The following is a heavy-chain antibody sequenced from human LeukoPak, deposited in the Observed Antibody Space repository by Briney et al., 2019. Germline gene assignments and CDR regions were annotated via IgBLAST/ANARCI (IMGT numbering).Heavy chain of an antibody. CDR1: GYTFTSYG. J-gene: IGHJ6*03. CDR3: ARELQRVPAAHYYYYYYMDV. V-gene: IGHV1-18*01. D-gene: IGHD2-2*01. CDR2: ISAYNGNT. Sequence: ASVKVSCKASGYTFTSYGISWVRQAPGQGLEWMGWISAYNGNTNYAQKLQGRVTMTTDTSTSTAYMELRSLRSDDTAVYYCARELQRVPAAHYYYYYYMDVWGKGTTVTVSS.